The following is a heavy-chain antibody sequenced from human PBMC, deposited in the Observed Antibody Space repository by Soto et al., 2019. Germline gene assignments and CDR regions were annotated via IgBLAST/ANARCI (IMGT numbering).Heavy chain of an antibody. CDR3: ARRWGYSFDY. CDR2: IYYSGST. Sequence: QLQLQESGPGLVKPSETLSLTCTVSGGSISSYYWGWIRRPPGKGLEGFGGIYYSGSTYYNPSLXSXVXIXXDTSKNQFSLKLSSVTAADTAVYYCARRWGYSFDYWGQGTLVTVSS. J-gene: IGHJ4*02. CDR1: GGSISSYY. D-gene: IGHD7-27*01. V-gene: IGHV4-39*01.